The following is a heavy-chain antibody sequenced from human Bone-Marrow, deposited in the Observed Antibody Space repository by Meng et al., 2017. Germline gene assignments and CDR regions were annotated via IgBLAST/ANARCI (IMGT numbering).Heavy chain of an antibody. CDR1: GASVSSGYW. V-gene: IGHV4-4*02. Sequence: QGQRQESGPALVTPSGPLSLTCGGSGASVSSGYWWTWVRQPPGKGLEWIGEFHHSGTTNYNPSLRSRVTISVDTSKNQFSLRLTSVTAADTAVYYCAASPGWWRIDSWGQGTLVTGSS. J-gene: IGHJ4*02. CDR3: AASPGWWRIDS. CDR2: FHHSGTT. D-gene: IGHD6-19*01.